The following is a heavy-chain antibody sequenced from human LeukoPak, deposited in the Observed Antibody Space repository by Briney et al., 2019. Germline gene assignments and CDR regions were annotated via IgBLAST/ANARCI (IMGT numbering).Heavy chain of an antibody. CDR3: ARDQSHCSSTSCYQEDDAFDI. CDR2: IYYSGST. D-gene: IGHD2-2*01. Sequence: SETLSLTCTVSGGSISSSSYYWGWIRQPPGKGLEWIGSIYYSGSTYYNPSLKSRVTMSLDTSKNQFSLKLSSVTAADTAVYYCARDQSHCSSTSCYQEDDAFDIWGQGTMVTVSS. CDR1: GGSISSSSYY. V-gene: IGHV4-39*07. J-gene: IGHJ3*02.